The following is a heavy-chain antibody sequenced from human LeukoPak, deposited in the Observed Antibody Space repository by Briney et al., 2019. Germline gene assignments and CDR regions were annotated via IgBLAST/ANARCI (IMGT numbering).Heavy chain of an antibody. Sequence: PGGSLRLSCVASGFSFSNYEMNWVRQAPGKGLEWVANIRHDGGETYYVGSVKGRFTISRDNAKNSLYLQMNSLSAEDTAVYYCARPSFTQGSYFDYWGQGTLVTVSS. D-gene: IGHD2-15*01. J-gene: IGHJ4*02. CDR1: GFSFSNYE. CDR3: ARPSFTQGSYFDY. V-gene: IGHV3-7*01. CDR2: IRHDGGET.